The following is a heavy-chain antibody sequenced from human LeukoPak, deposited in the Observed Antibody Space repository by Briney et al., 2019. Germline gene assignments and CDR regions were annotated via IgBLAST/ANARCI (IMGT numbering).Heavy chain of an antibody. CDR3: ARKGRGIVVVPAAMHWFDP. Sequence: ASVKVSCKASGYTFTGYYMHWVRQAPGQGLEWMGWINPNSGGANYAQKFQGRVTMTRDTSISTAYMELSRLRSDDTAVYYCARKGRGIVVVPAAMHWFDPWGQGTLVTVSS. CDR2: INPNSGGA. CDR1: GYTFTGYY. V-gene: IGHV1-2*02. D-gene: IGHD2-2*01. J-gene: IGHJ5*02.